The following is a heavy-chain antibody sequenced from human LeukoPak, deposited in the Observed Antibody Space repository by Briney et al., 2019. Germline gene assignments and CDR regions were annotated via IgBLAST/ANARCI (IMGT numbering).Heavy chain of an antibody. CDR1: GGSVSSSNW. J-gene: IGHJ4*02. Sequence: SETLSLTCAVSGGSVSSSNWWIWVRQPPTKGLEWIGEINHSGYINYSPSLKSRVTISVDESQNQFSLKLISVTAADTAVYYCAGGSGAAWELLRYWGQGTLVTVSS. V-gene: IGHV4-4*02. CDR3: AGGSGAAWELLRY. CDR2: INHSGYI. D-gene: IGHD1-26*01.